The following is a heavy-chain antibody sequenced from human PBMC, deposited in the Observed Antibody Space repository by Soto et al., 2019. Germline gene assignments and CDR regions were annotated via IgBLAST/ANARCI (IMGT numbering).Heavy chain of an antibody. J-gene: IGHJ6*02. CDR3: AREVAVAGTYYYYGMDV. V-gene: IGHV3-48*03. Sequence: GGSLRLSCEASGFSFSSFAMNWVRQAPGRGLEWVSYISDDGASIYYADSLKGRFTISRDNAKDSLSLQMNSLRAEDTAVYYCAREVAVAGTYYYYGMDVWGQGTTVTVSS. CDR2: ISDDGASI. CDR1: GFSFSSFA. D-gene: IGHD6-19*01.